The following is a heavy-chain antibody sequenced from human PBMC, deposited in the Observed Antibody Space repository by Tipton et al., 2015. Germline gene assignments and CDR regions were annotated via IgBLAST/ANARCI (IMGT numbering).Heavy chain of an antibody. D-gene: IGHD6-6*01. J-gene: IGHJ6*02. CDR2: ISFSDTT. V-gene: IGHV4-61*01. CDR3: ARDLGQQLVGPYYFHYAMDV. CDR1: GGSVSSGSYY. Sequence: GLVKPSETLSLTCTVSGGSVSSGSYYWSWIRQPPGKGLEWIGYISFSDTTHYNPSLKSRITISLNTSKNQFSLKMSSVTAADTAVYYCARDLGQQLVGPYYFHYAMDVWGQGTTVTVS.